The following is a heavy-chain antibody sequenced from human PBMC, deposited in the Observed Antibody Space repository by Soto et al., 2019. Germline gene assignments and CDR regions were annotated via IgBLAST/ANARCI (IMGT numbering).Heavy chain of an antibody. CDR3: ARVVDYCDPYYYYGMDV. D-gene: IGHD3-22*01. V-gene: IGHV3-21*01. J-gene: IGHJ6*02. Sequence: LRLSCAASGFTFSSYSMNWVRQAPGKGLEWVSSISCSTSYIYYADSVKGRFTISRDNAKNSLYLQMNSLRAEDTAVYYCARVVDYCDPYYYYGMDVWGQGTTVTVSS. CDR1: GFTFSSYS. CDR2: ISCSTSYI.